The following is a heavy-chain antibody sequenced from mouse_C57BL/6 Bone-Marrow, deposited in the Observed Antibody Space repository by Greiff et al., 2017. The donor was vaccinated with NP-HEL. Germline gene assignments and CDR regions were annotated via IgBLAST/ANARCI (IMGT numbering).Heavy chain of an antibody. CDR3: ARGWHYYGG. CDR1: GFTFSDYG. Sequence: EVQGVESGGGLVKPGGSLKLSCAASGFTFSDYGMHWVRQAPEKGLEWVAYISSGSSTIYYADTVKGRFTISRDNAKNTLFLQMTSLRSEDTAMYYCARGWHYYGGWGTGTTVTVSS. J-gene: IGHJ1*03. D-gene: IGHD1-1*02. CDR2: ISSGSSTI. V-gene: IGHV5-17*01.